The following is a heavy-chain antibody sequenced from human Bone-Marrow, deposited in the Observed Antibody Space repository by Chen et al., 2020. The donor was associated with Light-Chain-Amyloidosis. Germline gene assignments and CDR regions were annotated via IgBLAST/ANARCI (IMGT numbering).Heavy chain of an antibody. CDR2: IYPDDSDA. V-gene: IGHV5-51*01. D-gene: IGHD5-12*01. Sequence: DVQREQAGPAVKKPGGSLKISCKGSGYTFPNYWIGWVRQMPGKGLEWMGVIYPDDSDARYSPSFEGQVTISADKSITTADLQWRSLKAADTAMYYCARRRDGYNFDYWGQGTLVTVSS. CDR3: ARRRDGYNFDY. J-gene: IGHJ4*02. CDR1: GYTFPNYW.